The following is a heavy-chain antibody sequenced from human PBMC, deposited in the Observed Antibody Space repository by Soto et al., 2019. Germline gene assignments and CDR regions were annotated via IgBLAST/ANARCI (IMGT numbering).Heavy chain of an antibody. CDR2: ITSSGNYK. CDR3: ATLGGYWGGGSCYPSYDGLDV. Sequence: GGSLILSCAASGFTFSSYAMSWVRQAPGKGLEWVSSITSSGNYKYYADSVKGRFTISRDSAKNSLYLQINSLRAEDTAVYYCATLGGYWGGGSCYPSYDGLDVWGQGTTVSV. CDR1: GFTFSSYA. D-gene: IGHD2-15*01. J-gene: IGHJ6*02. V-gene: IGHV3-21*01.